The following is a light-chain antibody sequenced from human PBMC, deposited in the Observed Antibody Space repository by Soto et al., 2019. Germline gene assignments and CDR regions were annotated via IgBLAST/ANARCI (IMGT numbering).Light chain of an antibody. V-gene: IGKV1-39*01. CDR1: QSISSY. CDR2: AAS. CDR3: QKWYSIPPLS. Sequence: DFQITQSSSSLSDALGQRVNITSRTIQSISSYLNWYQQKPGKAPRLLIYAASIVHSGVPSRFSGSGSGTDFTLTISSLQPQDFSTYYCQKWYSIPPLSFGGATMVDIK. J-gene: IGKJ4*01.